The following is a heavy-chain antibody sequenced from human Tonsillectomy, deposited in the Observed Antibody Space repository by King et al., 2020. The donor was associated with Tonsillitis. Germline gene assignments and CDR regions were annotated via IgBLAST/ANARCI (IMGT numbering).Heavy chain of an antibody. Sequence: QLQESGPGLVKPSETLSLTCTVSGGSISSYYWSWIRQPAGKGLEWIGRIYTSGSTNYNPSLKSRVTMSVDTSKNQFSLKLSSVTAADTAVYYCASMLAPPRQYCSGGSCYYFDYWGQGTLVTVSS. CDR3: ASMLAPPRQYCSGGSCYYFDY. D-gene: IGHD2-15*01. CDR1: GGSISSYY. J-gene: IGHJ4*02. CDR2: IYTSGST. V-gene: IGHV4-4*07.